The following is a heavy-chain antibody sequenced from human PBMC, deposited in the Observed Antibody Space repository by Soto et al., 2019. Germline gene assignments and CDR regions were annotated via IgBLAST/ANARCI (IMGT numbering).Heavy chain of an antibody. J-gene: IGHJ4*02. Sequence: SETLSLTCTVSGDSISNKNYHWSWIRQSPGKGLELIGNIYYSGSTYYNPSLRSRAIMSVDTSQNQFSLKLSSLTAADTAVYFCARADDFSDRFDYWGQGALVTVSS. CDR1: GDSISNKNYH. V-gene: IGHV4-30-4*01. CDR2: IYYSGST. CDR3: ARADDFSDRFDY. D-gene: IGHD4-17*01.